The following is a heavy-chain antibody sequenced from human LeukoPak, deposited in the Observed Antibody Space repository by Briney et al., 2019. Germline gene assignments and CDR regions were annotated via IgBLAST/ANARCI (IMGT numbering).Heavy chain of an antibody. CDR3: ARSSPYYYDGCGLRY. V-gene: IGHV2-5*01. J-gene: IGHJ4*02. CDR1: GFSLSSSGVG. CDR2: IYWNDDK. Sequence: SGPTLVNPXQTLTLTCTFSGFSLSSSGVGVGWIRQPPGKALEWLALIYWNDDKRYSPSLKSRLTITKDTSKNQVVLTMTNMDPVDTATYYCARSSPYYYDGCGLRYWGQGTLVTVSS. D-gene: IGHD3-22*01.